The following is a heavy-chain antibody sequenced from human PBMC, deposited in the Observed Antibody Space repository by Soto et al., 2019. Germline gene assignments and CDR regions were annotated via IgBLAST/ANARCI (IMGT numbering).Heavy chain of an antibody. CDR3: ERKGGTFSGPFDY. CDR2: IRGTDGTT. D-gene: IGHD1-26*01. V-gene: IGHV3-23*01. Sequence: EVQLLESGGGLVQPGGSLRLSCAASGFIFSDYAMSWVRQAPGKGLEWVSTIRGTDGTTYYSDSVKGRFTISRDNSKNTLYLQMNSLRAADAAIYYCERKGGTFSGPFDYWGQGTLVTVSS. CDR1: GFIFSDYA. J-gene: IGHJ4*02.